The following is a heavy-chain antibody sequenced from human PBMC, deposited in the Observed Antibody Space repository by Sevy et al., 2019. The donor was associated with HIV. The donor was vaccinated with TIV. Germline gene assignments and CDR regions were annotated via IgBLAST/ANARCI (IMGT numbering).Heavy chain of an antibody. Sequence: KQSQTLSLTCGISGDSVSSNYAAWNWIRQSPSRGLEWLGRTYYRSKWYNEYATSVKGRITINPDTSKNQFSLQLNSVTPEDTAMYYCARDYCDITICYHAFDVWGQGTMVTVSS. CDR3: ARDYCDITICYHAFDV. D-gene: IGHD3-10*01. CDR2: TYYRSKWYN. V-gene: IGHV6-1*01. J-gene: IGHJ3*01. CDR1: GDSVSSNYAA.